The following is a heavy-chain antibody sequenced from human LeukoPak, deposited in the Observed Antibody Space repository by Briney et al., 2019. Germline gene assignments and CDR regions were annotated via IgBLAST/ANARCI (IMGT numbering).Heavy chain of an antibody. CDR1: GGSISSGGYY. CDR2: IYYSGST. J-gene: IGHJ4*02. V-gene: IGHV4-31*03. Sequence: PSQTLSLTCTVSGGSISSGGYYWSWLRQHPGKGLEWIGYIYYSGSTYYNPSLKSRVTISVDTSKNQFSLKLSSVTAADTAVYYCARDSRYRRYDSSGYYAAAYFDYWGQGTLVTVSS. CDR3: ARDSRYRRYDSSGYYAAAYFDY. D-gene: IGHD3-22*01.